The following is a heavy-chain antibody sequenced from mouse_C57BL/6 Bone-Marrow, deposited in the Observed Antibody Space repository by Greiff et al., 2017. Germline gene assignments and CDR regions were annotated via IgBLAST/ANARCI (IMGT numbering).Heavy chain of an antibody. V-gene: IGHV1-64*01. J-gene: IGHJ3*01. D-gene: IGHD4-1*01. Sequence: QVQLQQPGAELVKPGASVKLSCKASGYTFTSYWMHWVKQRPGQGLEWIGMIHPNSGSTNYNEKFKSKATLTVDKSSSTAYMQLSSLTSEDSAVYYCTRSDWVAAWFAYWGQGTLVTVSA. CDR3: TRSDWVAAWFAY. CDR2: IHPNSGST. CDR1: GYTFTSYW.